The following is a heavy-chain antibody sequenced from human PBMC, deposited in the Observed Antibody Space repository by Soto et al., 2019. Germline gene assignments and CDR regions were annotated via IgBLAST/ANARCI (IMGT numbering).Heavy chain of an antibody. D-gene: IGHD5-18*01. Sequence: WTWIRQHPGKGLEWIGNIYYSETTETTYYNPSLKSRVSISVDTSENQFSLKLTSVTAADTAVYYCVRGRYSKGGDFDYWGRGTLVTVSS. V-gene: IGHV4-31*02. CDR3: VRGRYSKGGDFDY. J-gene: IGHJ4*02. CDR2: IYYSETT.